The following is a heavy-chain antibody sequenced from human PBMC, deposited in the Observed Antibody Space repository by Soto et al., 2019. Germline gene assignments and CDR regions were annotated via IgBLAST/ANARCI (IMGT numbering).Heavy chain of an antibody. CDR1: GGSLTSFY. J-gene: IGHJ5*02. D-gene: IGHD3-16*01. Sequence: QVQLQESGPSLVRPSETLSPTCSVSGGSLTSFYWSWIRQPAGKGLDGVGRIYGSGRTTYNPSLKGRGTMSLVVFLNHVSLKLSSVNAGDTAVYFCARSGRGEVRSPIGSPAGWFDLWGRGTLVTVSS. CDR3: ARSGRGEVRSPIGSPAGWFDL. V-gene: IGHV4-4*07. CDR2: IYGSGRT.